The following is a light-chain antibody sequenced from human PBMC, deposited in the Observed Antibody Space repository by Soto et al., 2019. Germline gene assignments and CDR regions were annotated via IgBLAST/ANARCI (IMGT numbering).Light chain of an antibody. Sequence: DIQLTQSPSFLSASVGDTVTITCRASQGISRYLAWYQQKPGKAPKLLIYTASTLQSGVPSRFSGSESGTEFTLTISSLQPEDFATYYCQQLNSYPITFGQGTRLEIK. CDR2: TAS. J-gene: IGKJ5*01. CDR3: QQLNSYPIT. V-gene: IGKV1-9*01. CDR1: QGISRY.